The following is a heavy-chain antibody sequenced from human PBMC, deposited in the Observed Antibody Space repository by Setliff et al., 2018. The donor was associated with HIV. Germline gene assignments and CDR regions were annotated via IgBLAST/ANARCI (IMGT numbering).Heavy chain of an antibody. CDR2: ISNSSRY. CDR3: VRGTLDF. Sequence: KASETLSLTCTVSGGSTSNEYWSWVRQVPGRGPEWVASISNSSRYYWVKARYADSVRGRFTASRDNGKNSIFLQMNSLRAEDTAVYYCVRGTLDFWGQGNLVTVSS. CDR1: GGSTSNEY. J-gene: IGHJ4*02. V-gene: IGHV3-11*06.